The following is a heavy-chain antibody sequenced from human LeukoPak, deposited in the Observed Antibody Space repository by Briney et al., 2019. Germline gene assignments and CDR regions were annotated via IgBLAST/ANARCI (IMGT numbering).Heavy chain of an antibody. V-gene: IGHV4-34*01. CDR1: GGSFSGYY. CDR2: INHSGST. Sequence: SETLSLTCAVYGGSFSGYYWSWIRQPPGKGLEWIGEINHSGSTNYNPSLKSRVTISVDTSKNQFSLKLSSVTAADTAVYYCARDDYDSSGYYPLRSPFFDPWGQGTLVTVSS. J-gene: IGHJ5*02. D-gene: IGHD3-22*01. CDR3: ARDDYDSSGYYPLRSPFFDP.